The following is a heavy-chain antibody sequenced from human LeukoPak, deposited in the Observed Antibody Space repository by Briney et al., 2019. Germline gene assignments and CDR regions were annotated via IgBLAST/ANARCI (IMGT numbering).Heavy chain of an antibody. J-gene: IGHJ5*02. D-gene: IGHD3-10*01. CDR3: TTEMVRDIVILNWFDP. V-gene: IGHV3-48*04. Sequence: GGSLRLSCAASGFTFSSYSMNWVRQAPGKGLEWVSYISSSSSTIYYADSVKGRFTISRDNAKNSLYLQMNSLRAEDTAVYYCTTEMVRDIVILNWFDPWGQGTLVTVSS. CDR1: GFTFSSYS. CDR2: ISSSSSTI.